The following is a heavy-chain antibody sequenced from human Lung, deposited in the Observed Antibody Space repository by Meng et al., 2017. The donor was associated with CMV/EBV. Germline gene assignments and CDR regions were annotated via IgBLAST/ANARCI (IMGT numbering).Heavy chain of an antibody. D-gene: IGHD2-2*02. Sequence: SVKVSCKASGGTFSNYDFSWVRQAPGQGLEWMGGIIPIFGIANYAQKFQGRVTIATDESTSTAYMELISLRPEDTAVYYCARDRTGDCSSTSCYNYYYYYGMDVWGEGTTVTVSS. J-gene: IGHJ6*04. CDR3: ARDRTGDCSSTSCYNYYYYYGMDV. CDR2: IIPIFGIA. CDR1: GGTFSNYD. V-gene: IGHV1-69*05.